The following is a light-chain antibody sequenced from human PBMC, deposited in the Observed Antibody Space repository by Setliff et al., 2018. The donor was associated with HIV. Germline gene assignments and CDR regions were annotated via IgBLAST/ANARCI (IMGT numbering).Light chain of an antibody. CDR3: NSYTDSSTLV. J-gene: IGLJ1*01. V-gene: IGLV2-14*03. CDR1: SNDVGGYNY. CDR2: DFT. Sequence: QSALTQPASVSGSPGQSITISFTGTSNDVGGYNYVSWYQQHPGKAPKLLIYDFTNRPSGVSHRFSGPKSGNTASLTISGLQADDEADYYCNSYTDSSTLVFGGGTKVTVL.